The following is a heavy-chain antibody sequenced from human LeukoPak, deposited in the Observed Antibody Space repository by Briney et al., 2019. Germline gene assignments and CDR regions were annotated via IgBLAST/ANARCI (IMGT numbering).Heavy chain of an antibody. D-gene: IGHD6-13*01. CDR1: GFSFRSYA. Sequence: GGSPRLSCAASGFSFRSYAMSWVRQAPGKGLEWVSAISGSGGSTYYADSVKGRFTISRDNSKNTLYLQMNSLRAEDTAVYYCAKDSSSWYKGNYFDYWGQGTLVTVSS. CDR3: AKDSSSWYKGNYFDY. V-gene: IGHV3-23*01. CDR2: ISGSGGST. J-gene: IGHJ4*02.